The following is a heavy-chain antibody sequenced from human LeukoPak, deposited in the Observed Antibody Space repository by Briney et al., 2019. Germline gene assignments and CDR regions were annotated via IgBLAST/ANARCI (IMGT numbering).Heavy chain of an antibody. CDR3: ANKLGYCSGGSCWNWFDP. CDR1: GGSISTTSYF. CDR2: ISYTGST. D-gene: IGHD2-15*01. V-gene: IGHV4-39*07. Sequence: PSETLSLTCTVSGGSISTTSYFWGWIRQPPGKGLEWIGSISYTGSTYYNPSLKSRVTISVDKSKNQFSLKLSSVTAADTAVYYCANKLGYCSGGSCWNWFDPWGQGTLVTVSS. J-gene: IGHJ5*02.